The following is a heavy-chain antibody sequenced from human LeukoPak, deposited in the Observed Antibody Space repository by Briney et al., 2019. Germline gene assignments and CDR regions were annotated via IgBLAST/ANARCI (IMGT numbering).Heavy chain of an antibody. V-gene: IGHV3-21*01. Sequence: RPGGSLRLSCAAPGFTFSSYTMNWVRQAPGKGLEWVSAISSTSTYTYYADSLKGRFTISRDNAKNSLYLQMNSLRVEDTAVYYCARDGQVNWFDPWGQGTLVTVSS. D-gene: IGHD3/OR15-3a*01. J-gene: IGHJ5*02. CDR1: GFTFSSYT. CDR2: ISSTSTYT. CDR3: ARDGQVNWFDP.